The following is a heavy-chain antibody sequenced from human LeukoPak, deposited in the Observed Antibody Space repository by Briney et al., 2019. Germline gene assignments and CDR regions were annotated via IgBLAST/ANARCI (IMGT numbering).Heavy chain of an antibody. V-gene: IGHV6-1*01. Sequence: SQTLSLTCAISGDRVSSNTAAWNWISQSPSTRLEWLGRTYYRSKWYYDYAVSVKSRITISPDTSKNQFSLQLNSVTPEDTAVYYCARDFDFWGQGTLVTVSS. J-gene: IGHJ4*02. CDR3: ARDFDF. CDR2: TYYRSKWYY. CDR1: GDRVSSNTAA.